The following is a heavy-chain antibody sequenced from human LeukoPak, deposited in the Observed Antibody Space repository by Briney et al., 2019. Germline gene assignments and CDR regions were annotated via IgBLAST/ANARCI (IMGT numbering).Heavy chain of an antibody. CDR2: IYYSGST. D-gene: IGHD6-25*01. Sequence: KPSETLSLTCTVSGGSISSGGHYWSWIRQHPGKGLEWIGYIYYSGSTYYNTSLKSRVTISLDTSKNQFSLKLSSVTAADTAVYFCARDWGRSAAGTLLYGMDVWGQGTTVTVSS. J-gene: IGHJ6*02. V-gene: IGHV4-31*03. CDR1: GGSISSGGHY. CDR3: ARDWGRSAAGTLLYGMDV.